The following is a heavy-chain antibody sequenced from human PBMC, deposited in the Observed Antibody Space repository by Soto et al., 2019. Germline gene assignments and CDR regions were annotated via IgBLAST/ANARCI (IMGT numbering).Heavy chain of an antibody. CDR1: GYSFTSYW. Sequence: PGESLKISCKGSGYSFTSYWIGWVRQMPGKGLEWMGIIYPGDSDTRYSPSFQGQVTISADKSISTAYLQWSSLKASDTAMSYCARALEGTIFGVAKPPPLYGMDVWGQGTTVTVSS. D-gene: IGHD3-3*01. CDR2: IYPGDSDT. J-gene: IGHJ6*02. V-gene: IGHV5-51*01. CDR3: ARALEGTIFGVAKPPPLYGMDV.